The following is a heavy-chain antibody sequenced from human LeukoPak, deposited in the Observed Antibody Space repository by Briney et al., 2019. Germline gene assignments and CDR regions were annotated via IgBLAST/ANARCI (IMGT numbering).Heavy chain of an antibody. CDR1: GFTLSSYA. CDR2: ISVSGNT. Sequence: GGSLRLSCAASGFTLSSYAMSWVRQAPGKGLEWVSAISVSGNTYHADSVKGRFTISRDSSKNTLYLQMNRLRVEDTAVYYCARCTTGRTFGSLREIKRSREIDYWGQGTLVTVSS. CDR3: ARCTTGRTFGSLREIKRSREIDY. V-gene: IGHV3-23*01. J-gene: IGHJ4*02. D-gene: IGHD1-1*01.